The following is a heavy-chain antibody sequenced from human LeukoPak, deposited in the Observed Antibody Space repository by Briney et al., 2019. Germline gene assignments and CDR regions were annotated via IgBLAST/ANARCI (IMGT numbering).Heavy chain of an antibody. Sequence: GGSLRLSCAASGFTVSSNYMSWVRQAPGKGLEWVSVIYSGGSTYYADSVKGRFTISRDNSKNTLYLQMNSLKAEDTAVYYCTRDQSTISTATYALDVWGQGTAVIVAS. CDR2: IYSGGST. J-gene: IGHJ6*02. D-gene: IGHD2-15*01. CDR1: GFTVSSNY. CDR3: TRDQSTISTATYALDV. V-gene: IGHV3-66*01.